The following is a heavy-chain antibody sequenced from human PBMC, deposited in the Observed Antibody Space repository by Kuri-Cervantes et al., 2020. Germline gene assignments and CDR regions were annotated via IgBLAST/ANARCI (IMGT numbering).Heavy chain of an antibody. CDR2: IYYSGST. CDR1: GGSISSGDYY. V-gene: IGHV4-30-4*01. Sequence: SCTVSGGSISSGDYYWSWIRQPPGKGLEWIGYIYYSGSTYYNPSLKSRVTISVDTSKNQFSLKLSSVTAADTAVYYCARDPFTYYDFWSGYYTGAFDIWGQGTMVTVSS. CDR3: ARDPFTYYDFWSGYYTGAFDI. D-gene: IGHD3-3*01. J-gene: IGHJ3*02.